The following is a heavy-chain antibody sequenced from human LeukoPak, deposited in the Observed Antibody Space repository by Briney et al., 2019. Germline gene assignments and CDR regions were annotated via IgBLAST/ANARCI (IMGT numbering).Heavy chain of an antibody. CDR3: ARGGKGRSWYEDAFDI. CDR2: ISYDGSNK. V-gene: IGHV3-30*04. Sequence: PGRSLRLSCAASGFTFSSYAMHWVRQAPGKGLEWVGVISYDGSNKYYADSVNGRFTISRDNSKNTLYLQMNSLRAEDTAVYYCARGGKGRSWYEDAFDIWGQGTMVTVSS. D-gene: IGHD6-13*01. CDR1: GFTFSSYA. J-gene: IGHJ3*02.